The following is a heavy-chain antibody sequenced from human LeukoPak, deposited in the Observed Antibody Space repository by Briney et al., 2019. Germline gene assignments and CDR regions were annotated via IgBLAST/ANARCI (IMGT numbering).Heavy chain of an antibody. V-gene: IGHV4-30-4*01. J-gene: IGHJ6*02. CDR2: IYYSGST. CDR3: ARDTYYYYGMDV. Sequence: SETLSLTCTVSGGSISSGDYYWSWIRQPPGKGLEWIGYIYYSGSTYYNPSLKSRVTISVDTSKNQFSLKLSSVTAADTAVYYCARDTYYYYGMDVWGQGTTVTVS. CDR1: GGSISSGDYY.